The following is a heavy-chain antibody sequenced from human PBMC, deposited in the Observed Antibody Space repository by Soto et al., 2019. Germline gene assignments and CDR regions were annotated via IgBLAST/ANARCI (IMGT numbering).Heavy chain of an antibody. D-gene: IGHD5-12*01. Sequence: QMQLVQSGAEVKEPGASVTVSCRASGDRFTDYYMHWVRQAPGQGLEWMGWINPNSGVTKYAQKFQGWVTMTRDTCIRTVYMQLSRLGFDDTASYYCARESGGATATLGYYYFYMDVWGTGTTVTVSS. V-gene: IGHV1-2*04. CDR1: GDRFTDYY. CDR2: INPNSGVT. CDR3: ARESGGATATLGYYYFYMDV. J-gene: IGHJ6*03.